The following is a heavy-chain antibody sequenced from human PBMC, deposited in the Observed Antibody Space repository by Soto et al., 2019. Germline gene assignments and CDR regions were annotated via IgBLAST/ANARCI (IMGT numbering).Heavy chain of an antibody. CDR2: ISSNGGST. Sequence: EVQLVESGGGLVQPGGSLRLSCSASGFTFSSYAMHWVRQAPGKGLEYVSAISSNGGSTYYADSVKGRFTISRDNSKNTLYLQMSSLRAEDTAVYYCVKDRYCSSTSCYEKYYYYYGMDVWGQGTTVTVSS. CDR3: VKDRYCSSTSCYEKYYYYYGMDV. J-gene: IGHJ6*02. V-gene: IGHV3-64D*06. D-gene: IGHD2-2*01. CDR1: GFTFSSYA.